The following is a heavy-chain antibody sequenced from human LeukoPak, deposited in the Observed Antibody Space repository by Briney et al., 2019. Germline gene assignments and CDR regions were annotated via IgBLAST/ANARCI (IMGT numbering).Heavy chain of an antibody. J-gene: IGHJ3*02. CDR1: GYTFTGYY. Sequence: ASVKVSCKASGYTFTGYYMHWVRQAPGQGLEWMGWINPNSGGTNYAQKFQGRVTMTGDTSISTAYMELSRLRSDDTAVYYCARDLTYYYGSGSYFVPGGGAFDIWGQGTMVTVSS. CDR3: ARDLTYYYGSGSYFVPGGGAFDI. V-gene: IGHV1-2*02. D-gene: IGHD3-10*01. CDR2: INPNSGGT.